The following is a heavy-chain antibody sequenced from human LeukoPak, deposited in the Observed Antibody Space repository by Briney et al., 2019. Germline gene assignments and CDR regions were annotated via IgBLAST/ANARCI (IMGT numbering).Heavy chain of an antibody. CDR3: AKNRSEYYFDY. V-gene: IGHV1-2*02. J-gene: IGHJ4*02. Sequence: ASVKVSCKASGYTFTGYYLHWVRQAPGQGLEWMGWINPNSGDTNYAQKFQGRVTMTRDTSIRTAYMELSGLRSGDTAVYYCAKNRSEYYFDYWGQGTLVTVSS. CDR1: GYTFTGYY. D-gene: IGHD1-14*01. CDR2: INPNSGDT.